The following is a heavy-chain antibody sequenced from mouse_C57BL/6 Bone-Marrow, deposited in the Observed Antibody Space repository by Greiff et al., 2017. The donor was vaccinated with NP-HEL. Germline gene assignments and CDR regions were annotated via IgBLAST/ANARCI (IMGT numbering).Heavy chain of an antibody. J-gene: IGHJ3*01. CDR2: ISNLAYSI. CDR1: GFTFSDYG. V-gene: IGHV5-15*01. CDR3: ARQGTKADWAY. D-gene: IGHD1-3*01. Sequence: DVMLVESGGGLVQPGGSLKLSCAASGFTFSDYGMAWVRQAPRKGPEWVAFISNLAYSIYYADTVTGRFTISRENAKNTLYLEMSSLRSEDTAMYYCARQGTKADWAYWGQGTLVTVSA.